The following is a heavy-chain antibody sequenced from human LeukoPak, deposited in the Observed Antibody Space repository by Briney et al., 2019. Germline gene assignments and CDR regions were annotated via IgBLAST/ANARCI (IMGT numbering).Heavy chain of an antibody. D-gene: IGHD6-19*01. Sequence: MPSETLSLTCTVSGGSISSYYWSWIRPPPGKGLECIGYIYYSGSTNYNPSLKSRVTISVDTSKNQFSLKLSSVTAADTAVYYCARGFVGEAVAYDPFDYWGQGTLVTVSS. CDR2: IYYSGST. J-gene: IGHJ4*02. CDR1: GGSISSYY. V-gene: IGHV4-59*01. CDR3: ARGFVGEAVAYDPFDY.